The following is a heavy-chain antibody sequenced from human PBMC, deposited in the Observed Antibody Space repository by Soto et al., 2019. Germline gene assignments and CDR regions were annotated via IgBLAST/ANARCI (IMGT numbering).Heavy chain of an antibody. CDR3: ARGAPIYYFDY. CDR2: ISSNGGST. Sequence: PGGSLRLSCAASGFTFSSYAMHWVRQAPGKGLEYVSAISSNGGSTYYANSVKGRFTISRDNSKNTLYLQMGSLRAEDMAVYYCARGAPIYYFDYWGQGTLVTVSS. J-gene: IGHJ4*02. CDR1: GFTFSSYA. V-gene: IGHV3-64*01.